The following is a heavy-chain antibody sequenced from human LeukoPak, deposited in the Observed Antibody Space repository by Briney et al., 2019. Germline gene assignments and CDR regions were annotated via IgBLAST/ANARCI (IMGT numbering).Heavy chain of an antibody. V-gene: IGHV4-4*02. CDR3: ARLSSLANIAARGRTWLDP. CDR2: IYHSGST. CDR1: GGSISSRNW. D-gene: IGHD6-6*01. J-gene: IGHJ5*02. Sequence: PSETLSLTCAVSGGSISSRNWWSWVRQPPGKGLEWIGEIYHSGSTNYNPSLKSRVTISVDTSKNQFSLKLSSVTAADTAVYYCARLSSLANIAARGRTWLDPWGQGSLVTVSS.